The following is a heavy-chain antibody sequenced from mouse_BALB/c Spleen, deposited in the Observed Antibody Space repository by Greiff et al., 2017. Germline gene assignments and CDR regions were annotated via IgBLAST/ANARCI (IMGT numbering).Heavy chain of an antibody. J-gene: IGHJ1*01. D-gene: IGHD1-1*01. CDR2: IYPGNSDT. CDR3: TRYGITTVVAPTGYCDV. Sequence: VQLQQSGTVLARPGASVKMSCKASGYTFTSYWMHWVKQRPGQGLEWIGAIYPGNSDTSYNQKFKGKAKLTAVTSTSTAYMELSSLTNEDSAVYYCTRYGITTVVAPTGYCDVWGAGTTVTVSS. V-gene: IGHV1-5*01. CDR1: GYTFTSYW.